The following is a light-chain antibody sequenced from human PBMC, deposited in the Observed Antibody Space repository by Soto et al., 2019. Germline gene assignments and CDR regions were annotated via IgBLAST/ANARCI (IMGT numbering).Light chain of an antibody. CDR3: QPYNNWPLP. CDR2: DTS. CDR1: QGIGDT. J-gene: IGKJ4*01. Sequence: EIVVTQSPGTLSLSTGETVTLSCRASQGIGDTLAGYQHKPGQTPRLLIYDTSTRATGVPTRFSGSRSGAEFTLTINSLQYEDFAVYYCQPYNNWPLPFGGGTKVDIK. V-gene: IGKV3-15*01.